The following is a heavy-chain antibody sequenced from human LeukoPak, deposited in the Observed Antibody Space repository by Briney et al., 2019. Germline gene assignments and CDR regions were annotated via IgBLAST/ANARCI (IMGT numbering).Heavy chain of an antibody. CDR1: GFTFDDYA. J-gene: IGHJ2*01. V-gene: IGHV3-9*01. CDR2: ISWNSGSI. Sequence: GGSLRLSCAASGFTFDDYAMHWVRQAPGKGLEWVSGISWNSGSIGYADSVKGRFTISRDNAKNSLYLQMNSLRAEDTALYYCAKDRTVGASYWYFDLWGRGTLVTVSS. D-gene: IGHD1-26*01. CDR3: AKDRTVGASYWYFDL.